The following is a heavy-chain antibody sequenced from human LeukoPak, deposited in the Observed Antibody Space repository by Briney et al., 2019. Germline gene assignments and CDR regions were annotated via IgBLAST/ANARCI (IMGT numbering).Heavy chain of an antibody. J-gene: IGHJ4*02. D-gene: IGHD2-2*01. V-gene: IGHV3-15*01. CDR2: ITDGGTT. CDR1: GXTFTNAW. Sequence: PGGSLRLSCSASGXTFTNAWMSWVRQAPGKGLEWLGRITDGGTTDHAAPVKGRFTISRDDSKNILYLQLNSLKTEDTAVYYCTTSPLGYCTSNSCYAYFDSWGQGTLVTVSS. CDR3: TTSPLGYCTSNSCYAYFDS.